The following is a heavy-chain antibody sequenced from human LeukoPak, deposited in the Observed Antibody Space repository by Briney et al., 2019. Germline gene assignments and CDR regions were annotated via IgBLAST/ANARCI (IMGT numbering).Heavy chain of an antibody. CDR1: GFTFGKYW. D-gene: IGHD5/OR15-5a*01. J-gene: IGHJ5*01. V-gene: IGHV3-7*03. Sequence: GGSLRLSCVASGFTFGKYWMSWVRQAPGKGLEWVANIKLDGSEKNYVDSVKGRFTISRDNTKNSLYLQMNSLRAEDTAVFYCARDANAGYSVNWFDPWGQGTLVTVSS. CDR3: ARDANAGYSVNWFDP. CDR2: IKLDGSEK.